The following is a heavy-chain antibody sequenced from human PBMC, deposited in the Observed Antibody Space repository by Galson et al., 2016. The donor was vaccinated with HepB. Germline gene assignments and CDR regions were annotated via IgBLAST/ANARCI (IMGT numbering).Heavy chain of an antibody. Sequence: SLRLSCAASGFTFSSYAMHWVRLAPGKGPEWVSGVRDNGGTFYADSVKGRFTISRDNSKNTLYLQMNSLRAEDTAIYYCAKEMAEVGKPFFDYWGPGTQIIVSS. CDR1: GFTFSSYA. D-gene: IGHD5-24*01. V-gene: IGHV3-23*01. CDR2: VRDNGGT. J-gene: IGHJ4*02. CDR3: AKEMAEVGKPFFDY.